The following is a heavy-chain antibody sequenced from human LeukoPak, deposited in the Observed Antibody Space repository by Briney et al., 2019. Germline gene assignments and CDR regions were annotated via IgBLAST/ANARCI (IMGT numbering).Heavy chain of an antibody. CDR2: IYNSGIT. V-gene: IGHV3-66*01. CDR1: GFTVSTNY. D-gene: IGHD5-18*01. J-gene: IGHJ4*02. Sequence: PGGSLRLSCAASGFTVSTNYMTWVRQAPGRGLEWVSIIYNSGITYYGDSVKGRFTISRDISRNTVYLQMNNLRADDTAVYYCAKGLQLWAPIDYWGQGTLVTVSS. CDR3: AKGLQLWAPIDY.